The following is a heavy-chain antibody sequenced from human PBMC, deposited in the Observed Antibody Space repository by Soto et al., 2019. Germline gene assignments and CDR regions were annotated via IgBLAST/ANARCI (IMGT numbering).Heavy chain of an antibody. CDR3: AKDLGISMIVWAFDI. V-gene: IGHV3-30*18. CDR2: IPYDGSNK. D-gene: IGHD3-22*01. Sequence: QVQLVESGGGVVQPGRSLRLSCAASGFTFSNYGMHWVRQAPGKGLECVAVIPYDGSNKNYADSVKGRFTISRDNSKNTLYLQMNSLRAEDTAVYYCAKDLGISMIVWAFDIWGQGTMVTVSS. J-gene: IGHJ3*02. CDR1: GFTFSNYG.